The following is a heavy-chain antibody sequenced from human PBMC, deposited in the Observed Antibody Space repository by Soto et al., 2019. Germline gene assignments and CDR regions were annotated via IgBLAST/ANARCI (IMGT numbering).Heavy chain of an antibody. CDR1: GGSISSGGYY. V-gene: IGHV4-31*03. D-gene: IGHD4-17*01. J-gene: IGHJ6*03. CDR2: IYYSGST. CDR3: SSGLSTVTYYNYYYMDV. Sequence: SETLSLTCTVSGGSISSGGYYWSWLRQHPGKGLEWIGYIYYSGSTYYNPSLKSRVTISVDTSKNQFSLKLSSVTAAGTAVYFCSSGLSTVTYYNYYYMDVWGKGTTVTVSS.